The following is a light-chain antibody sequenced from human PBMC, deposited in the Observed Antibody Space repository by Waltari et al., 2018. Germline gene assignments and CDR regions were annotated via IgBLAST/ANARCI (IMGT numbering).Light chain of an antibody. CDR1: QGISTS. V-gene: IGKV1-9*01. CDR3: QQSYSTPLT. Sequence: DIQLTQSPSFLSASVGDTVTITCRASQGISTSLAWYQQKPGKAPKLLIYFASSLQGGVPPRFSGSGSGTEFTLTIRSLQPEDFATYYCQQSYSTPLTFGGGTKVEIK. J-gene: IGKJ4*01. CDR2: FAS.